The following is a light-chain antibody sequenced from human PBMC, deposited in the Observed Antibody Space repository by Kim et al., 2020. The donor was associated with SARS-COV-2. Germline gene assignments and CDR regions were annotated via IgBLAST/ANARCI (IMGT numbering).Light chain of an antibody. CDR1: QSVSSY. Sequence: LSPGERAPLSCRASQSVSSYVAWYQQKPGQAPRLLIYDASNRATGIPARFSGSGSGTDFTLTISSLEPEDFAVYYCQQRSNWPVTFGPGTKVDIK. CDR2: DAS. CDR3: QQRSNWPVT. V-gene: IGKV3-11*01. J-gene: IGKJ3*01.